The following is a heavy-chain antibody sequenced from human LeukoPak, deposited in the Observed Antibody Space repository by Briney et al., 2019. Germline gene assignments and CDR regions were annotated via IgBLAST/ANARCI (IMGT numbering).Heavy chain of an antibody. J-gene: IGHJ4*02. D-gene: IGHD5-18*01. Sequence: RGSLRLSCAASGFTVSSNYMNWVRQAPGKGLEWVSMIYPDGNTFYTNSVKGRFTISRDNSKNTLDLQMSSLRAEDTAVYYCARRGHGYGSPFDYWGQGTLVTVSS. CDR1: GFTVSSNY. CDR3: ARRGHGYGSPFDY. CDR2: IYPDGNT. V-gene: IGHV3-66*04.